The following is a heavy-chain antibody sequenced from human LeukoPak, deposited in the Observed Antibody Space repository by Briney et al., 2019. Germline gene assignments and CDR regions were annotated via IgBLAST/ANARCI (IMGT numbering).Heavy chain of an antibody. CDR3: ARELVVVVAATEDYGMDV. J-gene: IGHJ6*02. D-gene: IGHD2-15*01. CDR1: GYTFTSYG. Sequence: GASVKVSCKASGYTFTSYGISWVRQAPGQGLEWMGWISAYNGNTNYAQKFQGRVTMTRDTPISTAYMELSRLRSDDTAVYYCARELVVVVAATEDYGMDVWGQGTTVTVSS. CDR2: ISAYNGNT. V-gene: IGHV1-18*01.